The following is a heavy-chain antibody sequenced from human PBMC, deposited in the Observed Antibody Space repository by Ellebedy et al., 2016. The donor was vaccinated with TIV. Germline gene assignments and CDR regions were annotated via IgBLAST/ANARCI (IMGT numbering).Heavy chain of an antibody. J-gene: IGHJ4*02. CDR1: GGSISSSTY. Sequence: SETLSLIXAVSGGSISSSTYWSWVRQPPGEGLEWIGEVSHSGNIKYNPSLESRVTISMDKSKNQFSLRLNSVTAADTAVYYCARSIGYFSLDYWGQGTLVTVSS. CDR3: ARSIGYFSLDY. CDR2: VSHSGNI. D-gene: IGHD3-22*01. V-gene: IGHV4-4*02.